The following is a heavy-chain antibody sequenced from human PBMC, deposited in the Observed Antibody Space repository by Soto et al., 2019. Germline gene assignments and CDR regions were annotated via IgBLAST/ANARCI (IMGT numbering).Heavy chain of an antibody. CDR2: IYYSGST. V-gene: IGHV4-39*01. D-gene: IGHD2-15*01. J-gene: IGHJ3*02. CDR1: GGSISSSSYY. Sequence: QLQLQESGPGLVKPSETLSLTCTVSGGSISSSSYYWGWIRQPPGKGLVWIGSIYYSGSTYYNPSLTNRVTIAVDTSKNEFSLKLSSVTAADTAVYYCARLVIGSDIVVVVAALDAFDIWCEGTMVTVSS. CDR3: ARLVIGSDIVVVVAALDAFDI.